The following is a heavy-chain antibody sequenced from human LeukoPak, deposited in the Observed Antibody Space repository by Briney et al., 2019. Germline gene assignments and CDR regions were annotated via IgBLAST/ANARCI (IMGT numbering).Heavy chain of an antibody. CDR2: MNPNSGNT. D-gene: IGHD3-22*01. V-gene: IGHV1-8*01. CDR1: GYTFSSYD. J-gene: IGHJ4*02. CDR3: ARGPYDSSGYRFDC. Sequence: ASVKVSCKASGYTFSSYDINWVRQATGQGLEWMGWMNPNSGNTGYAQKFQGRVTMTKNTSIGTAYMELSSLRSEDTAVYYCARGPYDSSGYRFDCWGQGTLVTVSS.